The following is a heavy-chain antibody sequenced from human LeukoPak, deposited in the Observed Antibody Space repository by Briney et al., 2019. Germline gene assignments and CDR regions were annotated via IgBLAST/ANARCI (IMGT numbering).Heavy chain of an antibody. Sequence: PSETLSLTCTVSGGSISSYYWSWIRQPAGKGLEWVGRIYTSGSTNYNPSLKSRVTMSVDTSKNQFSLKLSSVTAADTAVYYCARVSQGVVWFGELGYFDYWGQGTLVTVSS. J-gene: IGHJ4*02. CDR2: IYTSGST. CDR1: GGSISSYY. CDR3: ARVSQGVVWFGELGYFDY. D-gene: IGHD3-10*01. V-gene: IGHV4-4*07.